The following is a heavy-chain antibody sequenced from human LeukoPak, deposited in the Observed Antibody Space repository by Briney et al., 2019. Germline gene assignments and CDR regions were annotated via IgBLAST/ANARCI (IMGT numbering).Heavy chain of an antibody. Sequence: GESLKISCKGSGYSFTSYWIGWVRQMPGKGLEWMGRIDPSDSYTNYSPSFQGHVTISADKSISTAYLQWSSLKASDTAMYYCARQEITGTTLPYFDYWGQGTLVTVSS. D-gene: IGHD1-20*01. CDR2: IDPSDSYT. J-gene: IGHJ4*02. CDR3: ARQEITGTTLPYFDY. V-gene: IGHV5-10-1*01. CDR1: GYSFTSYW.